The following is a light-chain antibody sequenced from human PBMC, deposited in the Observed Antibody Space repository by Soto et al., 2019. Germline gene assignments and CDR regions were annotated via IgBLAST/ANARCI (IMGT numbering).Light chain of an antibody. CDR2: AAS. V-gene: IGKV3-20*01. CDR1: LSVASNY. J-gene: IGKJ1*01. Sequence: EIVLTQSPGTLPLSPGERATLSCRASLSVASNYLAWYQQKPGQAPRLLIYAASGRDTGIPDRFSGSGSGTDFTLTISSLETEDFAVYYCQQYGSAPWTFGQGTKVEIK. CDR3: QQYGSAPWT.